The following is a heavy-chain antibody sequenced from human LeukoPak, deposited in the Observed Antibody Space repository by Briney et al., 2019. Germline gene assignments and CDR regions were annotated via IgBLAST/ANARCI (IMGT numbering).Heavy chain of an antibody. J-gene: IGHJ4*02. CDR2: INPNSGGT. CDR1: GYTFTGYY. D-gene: IGHD3-10*01. CDR3: ARDLGNYYGSGSPDY. Sequence: ASVKVPCKASGYTFTGYYMHWVRQAPGQGLEWMGRINPNSGGTNYAQKFQGRVTMTRDTSISTAYMELSRLRSDDTAVYYCARDLGNYYGSGSPDYWGQGTLVTVSS. V-gene: IGHV1-2*06.